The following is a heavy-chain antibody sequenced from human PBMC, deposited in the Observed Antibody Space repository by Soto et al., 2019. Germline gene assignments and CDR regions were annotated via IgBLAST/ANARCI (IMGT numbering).Heavy chain of an antibody. CDR2: ISSDGRSK. Sequence: HVQLVESGGGVVQPGRSLRLSCAASGFGFSDYAMHWVRQAPGKGLEWVALISSDGRSKYYADFVKGRISISRDNSENTLFLQMNSLTAEDTAVYYCARKWYGELGEGWFDPWGQGTLVTVSS. D-gene: IGHD3-10*01. J-gene: IGHJ5*02. CDR1: GFGFSDYA. CDR3: ARKWYGELGEGWFDP. V-gene: IGHV3-30*04.